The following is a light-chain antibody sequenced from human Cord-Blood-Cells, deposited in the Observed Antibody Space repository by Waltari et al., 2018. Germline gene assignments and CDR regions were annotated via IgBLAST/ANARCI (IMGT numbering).Light chain of an antibody. CDR1: QSVSSN. V-gene: IGKV3-15*01. CDR3: QQYNNWPLL. Sequence: EIVMTQSPATLSVSPGGRATLSCRASQSVSSNLAWYQQKPGQAPRLLIYGASTRATGIPARFSGSGSGTEFTLTISSLQSEDFAVYYCQQYNNWPLLFGGGTKVEIK. CDR2: GAS. J-gene: IGKJ4*01.